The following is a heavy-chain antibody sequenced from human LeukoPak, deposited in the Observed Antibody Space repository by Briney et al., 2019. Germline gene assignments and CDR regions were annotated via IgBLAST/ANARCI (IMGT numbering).Heavy chain of an antibody. D-gene: IGHD3-10*01. J-gene: IGHJ6*03. CDR1: GGSFSGYY. CDR3: ARVIRGNYYGSGSYYDRYYYMDV. V-gene: IGHV4-34*01. CDR2: INHSGST. Sequence: SETLSLTCAVYGGSFSGYYWSWIRQPPGKGPEWIGEINHSGSTNYNPSLKSRVTISVDTSKNQFSLKLSSVTAADTAVYYCARVIRGNYYGSGSYYDRYYYMDVWGKGTTVTVSS.